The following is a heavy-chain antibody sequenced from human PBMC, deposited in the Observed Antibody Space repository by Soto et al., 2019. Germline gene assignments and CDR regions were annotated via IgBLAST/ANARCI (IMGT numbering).Heavy chain of an antibody. CDR1: SGSISSSNW. D-gene: IGHD5-18*01. J-gene: IGHJ4*02. CDR2: IYHSGST. V-gene: IGHV4-4*02. Sequence: QVQLQESGPGLVKPSGTLSLTCAVSSGSISSSNWWSWVRQPPGKGLEWIGEIYHSGSTNYNPSLKSRVTISVDKSKNQCALKLSSVTAADTAGYYCAREDSSYGNLHFDYWGQGTLVTVSS. CDR3: AREDSSYGNLHFDY.